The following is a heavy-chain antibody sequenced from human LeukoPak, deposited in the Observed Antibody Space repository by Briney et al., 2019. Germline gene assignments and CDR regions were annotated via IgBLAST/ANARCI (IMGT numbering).Heavy chain of an antibody. CDR1: GLTFSSHW. V-gene: IGHV3-7*01. CDR3: ARDRLNAFWSGDSWDY. J-gene: IGHJ4*02. CDR2: RKQDGSEK. Sequence: GGSLRLSCAASGLTFSSHWMSWVRQAPGKGLEWVANRKQDGSEKYYVDSVKGRFTISRDNTKNSLYLQMSSLRAEDTAVYYCARDRLNAFWSGDSWDYWGQGTLVTVSS. D-gene: IGHD3-3*01.